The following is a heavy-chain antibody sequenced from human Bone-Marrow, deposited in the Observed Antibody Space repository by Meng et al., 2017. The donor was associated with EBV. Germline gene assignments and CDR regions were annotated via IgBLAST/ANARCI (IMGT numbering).Heavy chain of an antibody. CDR3: ARPFPSWQSPRLDPFGA. V-gene: IGHV4-39*01. CDR2: VHYTGST. Sequence: RRDPGPAQVVPLKTLPCTSTVSGDSISSFYYWGWIRPPPGRGLEWIGSVHYTGSTYYSPSLKSRVTVSVDTSKNQFSLRLTSVTAADTAVYYCARPFPSWQSPRLDPFGAWGQGTLVTASS. D-gene: IGHD6-19*01. J-gene: IGHJ5*02. CDR1: GDSISSFYY.